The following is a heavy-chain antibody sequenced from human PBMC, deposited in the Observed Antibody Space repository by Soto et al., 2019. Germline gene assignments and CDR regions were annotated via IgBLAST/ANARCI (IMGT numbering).Heavy chain of an antibody. J-gene: IGHJ4*02. Sequence: QVQLQESGPGLVKPSGTLALTCAVSGDSINSTDWWNWVRQSPWKGLEWIGEIYHGGNIYYNPSLKSRVTISMDKSKNQFSLNLFYVTAADTAVYYCARDHAYSAYWAFDYWGQGALVTVSS. V-gene: IGHV4-4*02. CDR2: IYHGGNI. D-gene: IGHD3-16*01. CDR1: GDSINSTDW. CDR3: ARDHAYSAYWAFDY.